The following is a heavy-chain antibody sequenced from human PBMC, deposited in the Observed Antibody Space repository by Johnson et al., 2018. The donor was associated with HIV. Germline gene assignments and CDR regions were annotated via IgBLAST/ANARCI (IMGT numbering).Heavy chain of an antibody. CDR1: GFTVSSNY. Sequence: MQLVESGGGLIQPGGSLRLSCAASGFTVSSNYMSWVRQAPGKGLEWVSVIYNDGNTYYADSVKGRFTISRDNSKNTLYLQMNSLRAEDTAVYYCALGGSWYAFDIWGQGTMVTVSS. CDR3: ALGGSWYAFDI. J-gene: IGHJ3*02. V-gene: IGHV3-66*03. D-gene: IGHD2-15*01. CDR2: IYNDGNT.